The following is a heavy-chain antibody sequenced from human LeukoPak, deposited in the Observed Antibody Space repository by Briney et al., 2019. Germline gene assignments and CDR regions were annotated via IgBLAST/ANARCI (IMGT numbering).Heavy chain of an antibody. Sequence: PSETLSLTCTVSGGSIIIRNYYWSWIRQPPGKGLEWIGSSSYAGHTYYNPSLQSRVTISVDTSKNQFSLKLASVTAADTAIYYCARDTYLYRGGSDYWGLGTLVTVSS. J-gene: IGHJ4*02. V-gene: IGHV4-39*02. CDR1: GGSIIIRNYY. CDR2: SSYAGHT. D-gene: IGHD3-16*01. CDR3: ARDTYLYRGGSDY.